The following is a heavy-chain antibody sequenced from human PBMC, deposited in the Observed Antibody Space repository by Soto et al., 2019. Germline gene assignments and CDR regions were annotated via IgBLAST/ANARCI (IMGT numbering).Heavy chain of an antibody. V-gene: IGHV3-23*01. J-gene: IGHJ5*02. D-gene: IGHD3-9*01. CDR1: GFTFNNFL. CDR3: ANADDILTGYAYDP. CDR2: ISRRGGTI. Sequence: EEQLLESGGGLVQPGGSLRLSCVASGFTFNNFLMSWVRQAPGKGLEWVSGISRRGGTISYADSVKGRFTISRDNSKNTLYLQINSLRAEDTAIYYCANADDILTGYAYDPWGQGPLVTVSA.